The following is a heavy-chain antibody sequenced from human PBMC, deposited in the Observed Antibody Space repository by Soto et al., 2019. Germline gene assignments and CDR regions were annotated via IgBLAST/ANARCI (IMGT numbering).Heavy chain of an antibody. Sequence: GESLEIAGEGSGYSFTSYWIGWVRQMPGKGLEWMGIIDPGDSDTRYSPSFQGQVTISADKSISTAYLQWCSLKASYTAMYYCASHFRSGGMDVWGQGTTVTVSS. CDR2: IDPGDSDT. J-gene: IGHJ6*02. CDR3: ASHFRSGGMDV. CDR1: GYSFTSYW. V-gene: IGHV5-51*01.